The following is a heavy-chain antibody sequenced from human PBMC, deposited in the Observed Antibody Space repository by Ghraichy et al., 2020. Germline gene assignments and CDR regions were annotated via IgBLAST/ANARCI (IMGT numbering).Heavy chain of an antibody. CDR3: AKRKGILGYCSGGGCSAEH. V-gene: IGHV3-30*02. CDR2: IRYDGSNK. CDR1: GFTFSSYG. D-gene: IGHD2-15*01. Sequence: GGSLRLSCAASGFTFSSYGMHWVRQAPGKGLEWVAFIRYDGSNKYYADSVNGRFTISRDNSKNTLYLQMNSLRAEDTAVYYCAKRKGILGYCSGGGCSAEHWGQGTLVPV. J-gene: IGHJ4*02.